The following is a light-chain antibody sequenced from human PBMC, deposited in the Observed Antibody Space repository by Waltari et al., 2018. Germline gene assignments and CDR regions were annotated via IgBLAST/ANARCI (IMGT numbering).Light chain of an antibody. V-gene: IGLV2-8*01. Sequence: QSALTQPPSASGSPGQSVTISCTGTSSDVGGYNYVSWYQQHPGKAPKLMIYEVSKRPSGVPDRFSGSKSGNTASLTVSGLQAEDEADYYCSSYAGSNIRLFGTGTKVTVL. CDR1: SSDVGGYNY. CDR3: SSYAGSNIRL. CDR2: EVS. J-gene: IGLJ1*01.